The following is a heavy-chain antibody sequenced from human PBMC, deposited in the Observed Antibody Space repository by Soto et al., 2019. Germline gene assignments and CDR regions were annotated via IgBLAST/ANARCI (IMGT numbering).Heavy chain of an antibody. Sequence: GASVKVSCKASGYTFNKYDITWVRQAPGQGLEWLGLISPNSGRPSYAQKFEGRVTMTTDTSTTTAYLELRSLRSDETAVYYCVRQYYDFWTDYPDFDYWGQGTLVTVSS. CDR3: VRQYYDFWTDYPDFDY. J-gene: IGHJ4*02. CDR1: GYTFNKYD. V-gene: IGHV1-18*04. D-gene: IGHD3-3*01. CDR2: ISPNSGRP.